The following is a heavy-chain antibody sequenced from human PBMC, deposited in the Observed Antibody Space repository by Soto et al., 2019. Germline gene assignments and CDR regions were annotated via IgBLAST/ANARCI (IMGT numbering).Heavy chain of an antibody. CDR3: ERDRYPMGATAPWVN. V-gene: IGHV1-69*12. Sequence: QVQLVQSGAEVKKPGSSVKVSCKASGGTFSSYAISWVRQAPGQGLEWMGGIIPIFGTATYAQKFQGRVTITADEYTSTAYMELSSLRSEDTAVYSCERDRYPMGATAPWVNWGQGTLGTVSS. J-gene: IGHJ4*02. CDR2: IIPIFGTA. D-gene: IGHD1-26*01. CDR1: GGTFSSYA.